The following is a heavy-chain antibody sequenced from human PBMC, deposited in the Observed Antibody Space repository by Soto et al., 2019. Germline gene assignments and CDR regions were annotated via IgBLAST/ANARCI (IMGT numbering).Heavy chain of an antibody. J-gene: IGHJ6*02. Sequence: GGSLRLSCAASGFTFSSYAMSWVRQAPGKGLEWVSAISGSGGSTYYADSVKGRFTISRDNSKNTLYLQMNSLRAEDTAVYYCARGRPDLRYFDWLTDPTGDYYYGMDVWGQGTTVTVSS. CDR3: ARGRPDLRYFDWLTDPTGDYYYGMDV. D-gene: IGHD3-9*01. CDR1: GFTFSSYA. CDR2: ISGSGGST. V-gene: IGHV3-23*01.